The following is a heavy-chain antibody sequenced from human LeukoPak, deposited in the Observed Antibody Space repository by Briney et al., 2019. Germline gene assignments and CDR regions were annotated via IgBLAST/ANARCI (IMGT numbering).Heavy chain of an antibody. CDR1: GFTFSSYD. CDR3: ARDRDV. Sequence: GGSLRLSCAASGFTFSSYDMHWVRQAPGKGLEWVAVIWYDGINKHYVDSVKGRFTISRDNSKNTLYLQMNSLRAEDTAVYYCARDRDVWGQGTLVTVSS. V-gene: IGHV3-33*01. CDR2: IWYDGINK. J-gene: IGHJ4*02.